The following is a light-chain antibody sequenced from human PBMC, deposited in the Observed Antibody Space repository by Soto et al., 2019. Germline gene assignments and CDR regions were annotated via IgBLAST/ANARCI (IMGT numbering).Light chain of an antibody. V-gene: IGKV3-20*01. Sequence: EIVVTQSPGTLSLSPGERATLSCRASQSIYINSLAWYQHKRGQAPRLLIYAATVRATAVPDRFNGSGSGTDFALTLSRLEPADSAMYYCQQYGDSPFAFGPGNKLDVK. CDR2: AAT. CDR3: QQYGDSPFA. CDR1: QSIYINS. J-gene: IGKJ3*01.